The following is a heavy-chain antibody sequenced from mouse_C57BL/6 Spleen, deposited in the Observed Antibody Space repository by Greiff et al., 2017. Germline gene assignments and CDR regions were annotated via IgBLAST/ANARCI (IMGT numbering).Heavy chain of an antibody. D-gene: IGHD1-1*01. Sequence: EVQLVESGEGLVKPGGSLKLSCAASGFTFSSYAMSWVRQTPEKRLEWVAYISSGGDYIYYADTVKGRFTISRDNARNTLYLQMSSLKSEDTAMYYCTRDYGSSRYFDVWGTGTTVTVSS. V-gene: IGHV5-9-1*02. CDR3: TRDYGSSRYFDV. CDR2: ISSGGDYI. J-gene: IGHJ1*03. CDR1: GFTFSSYA.